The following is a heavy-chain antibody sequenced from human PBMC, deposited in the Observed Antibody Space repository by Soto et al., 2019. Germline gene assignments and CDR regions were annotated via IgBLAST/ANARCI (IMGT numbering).Heavy chain of an antibody. CDR2: SIPIFGTA. CDR3: ARAGWLYYYDSSGSAKQGAFDI. D-gene: IGHD3-22*01. J-gene: IGHJ3*02. V-gene: IGHV1-69*13. CDR1: GGTFSSYA. Sequence: GASVKVSCKASGGTFSSYAISWVRQAPGQGLEWMGGSIPIFGTANYAQKFQGRVTITADESTSTAYMELSSLRSEDTAVYYCARAGWLYYYDSSGSAKQGAFDIWGQGTMVTVS.